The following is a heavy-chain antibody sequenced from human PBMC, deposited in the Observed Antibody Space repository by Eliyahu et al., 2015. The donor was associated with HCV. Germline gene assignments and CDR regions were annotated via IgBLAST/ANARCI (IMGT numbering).Heavy chain of an antibody. CDR2: VDXXXXYR. Sequence: SAVYVSTRSASVSSSCTASFSTFTSDRLPCVRQAXGQGLQWXGVVDXXXXYRNYGQSXQGRVTMTTDTSTSTIYMELNSLRSEDTAVYYCARESSLSFFDGPSKITHDAFDLWGQGTMVSVSS. V-gene: IGHV1-46*01. D-gene: IGHD3/OR15-3a*01. CDR1: FSTFTSDR. CDR3: ARESSLSFFDGPSKITHDAFDL. J-gene: IGHJ3*01.